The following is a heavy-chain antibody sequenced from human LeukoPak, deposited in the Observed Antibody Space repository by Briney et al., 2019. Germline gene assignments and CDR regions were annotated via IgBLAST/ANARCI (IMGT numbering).Heavy chain of an antibody. CDR1: GYTFTGYY. V-gene: IGHV1-2*02. CDR3: ARDSSGYCTNGVCYDFDY. CDR2: INPNSGGT. D-gene: IGHD2-8*01. Sequence: ASVKVSCKASGYTFTGYYMHWVRQAPGQGLEWMGWINPNSGGTNYAQKFQGRVTMTRDTSISTAYMELSRLRSDGTAVYYCARDSSGYCTNGVCYDFDYWGQGTLVTVSS. J-gene: IGHJ4*02.